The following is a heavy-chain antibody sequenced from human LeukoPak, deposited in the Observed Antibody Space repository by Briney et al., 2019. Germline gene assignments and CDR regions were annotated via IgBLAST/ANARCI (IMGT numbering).Heavy chain of an antibody. CDR1: GFTFSSYW. V-gene: IGHV3-74*01. Sequence: PGGSLRLSCAASGFTFSSYWMHWVRQAPGKGLVWVSRINSDGSSTSYADSVKGRFTISRDNAKNTLYLQMNSLRAEDTAVYYCVQEGSGSYYNRADYWGQGTLVTVSS. CDR2: INSDGSST. J-gene: IGHJ4*02. D-gene: IGHD3-10*01. CDR3: VQEGSGSYYNRADY.